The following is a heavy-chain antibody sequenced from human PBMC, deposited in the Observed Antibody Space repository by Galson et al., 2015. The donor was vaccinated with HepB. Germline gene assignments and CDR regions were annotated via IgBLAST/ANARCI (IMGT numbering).Heavy chain of an antibody. CDR1: GYTFTGYD. CDR3: ARLVAPSRNNSYYYQMDV. Sequence: SVKVSCKASGYTFTGYDITWVRQATGQGLEWMGWLNPNSGNTGYTQRLQGRVTMTRNTSISTAYMELSSLRSEDTAVYYCARLVAPSRNNSYYYQMDVWGKGTTVIVSS. V-gene: IGHV1-8*01. J-gene: IGHJ6*03. CDR2: LNPNSGNT. D-gene: IGHD2-15*01.